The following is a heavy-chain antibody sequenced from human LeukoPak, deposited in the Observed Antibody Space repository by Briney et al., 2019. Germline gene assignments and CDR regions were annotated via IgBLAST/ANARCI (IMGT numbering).Heavy chain of an antibody. V-gene: IGHV4-4*07. CDR1: GGSISSYY. CDR2: IYTSGST. J-gene: IGHJ2*01. D-gene: IGHD4-17*01. Sequence: SETLSLTCTVSGGSISSYYWSWIRQPAGKGLEWIGRIYTSGSTNYNPSLKSRVTMSVDTSKNQFSLKLSSVTAADTAVYYCARDRADYGDYIYWYFDLWGRGTLVTVSS. CDR3: ARDRADYGDYIYWYFDL.